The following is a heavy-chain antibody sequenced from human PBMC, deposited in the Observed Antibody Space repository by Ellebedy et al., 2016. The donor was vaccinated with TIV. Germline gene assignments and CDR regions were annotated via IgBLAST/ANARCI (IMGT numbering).Heavy chain of an antibody. CDR2: VYYSGSP. V-gene: IGHV4-39*02. CDR1: GGFVNNSRPY. CDR3: ARDPALPRGRFDT. J-gene: IGHJ5*02. Sequence: MPSETLSLTCDVSGGFVNNSRPYWAWIRQPPGKGLEWIGRVYYSGSPYYNPSFKSRVTLSADTSKNHFSLNLRTVTAAETAVYYCARDPALPRGRFDTWGQGTLVTVSS.